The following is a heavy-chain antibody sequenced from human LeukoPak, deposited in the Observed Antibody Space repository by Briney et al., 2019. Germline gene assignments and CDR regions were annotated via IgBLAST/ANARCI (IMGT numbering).Heavy chain of an antibody. J-gene: IGHJ4*01. CDR3: ASRGIAAAGPLFDY. D-gene: IGHD6-13*01. Sequence: SVKVSCKASGGTFSSYAISWVRQAPGQGLEWMGRIIPIFGTANYAQKFQGRVTITTDESTSTAYMELSSLRSEDTAVYYCASRGIAAAGPLFDYWGQEPWSPSPQ. V-gene: IGHV1-69*05. CDR1: GGTFSSYA. CDR2: IIPIFGTA.